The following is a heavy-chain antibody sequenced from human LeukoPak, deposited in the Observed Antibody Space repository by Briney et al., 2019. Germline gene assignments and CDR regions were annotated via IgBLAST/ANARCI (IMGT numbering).Heavy chain of an antibody. Sequence: GESLKISCKGSGYSFTGYWIGWVRQMPGKGLEWMGIIYPGDSDTRYSPSFQGQVTISADKPISTAYLQWSSLKASDTAMYYCARLTYTAMAPHGYWGQGTLVTVSS. V-gene: IGHV5-51*01. CDR3: ARLTYTAMAPHGY. J-gene: IGHJ4*02. CDR2: IYPGDSDT. D-gene: IGHD5-18*01. CDR1: GYSFTGYW.